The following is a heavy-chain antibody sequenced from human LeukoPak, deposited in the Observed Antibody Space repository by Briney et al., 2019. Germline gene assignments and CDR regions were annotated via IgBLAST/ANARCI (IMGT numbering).Heavy chain of an antibody. CDR1: GGSFSGYH. J-gene: IGHJ6*03. CDR3: ARDQHYDFWSGYSYYYYMDV. Sequence: SETLSLTCAVYGGSFSGYHWTWIRQSPGKGLEWIGDINPSGSTYYNPSLKSRLTISVDTSKNQFSLKLMSVTAADTAVYYCARDQHYDFWSGYSYYYYMDVWGKGTTVTVSS. D-gene: IGHD3-3*01. CDR2: INPSGST. V-gene: IGHV4-34*01.